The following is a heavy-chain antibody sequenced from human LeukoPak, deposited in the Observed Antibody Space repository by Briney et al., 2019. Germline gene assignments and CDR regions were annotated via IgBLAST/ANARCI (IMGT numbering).Heavy chain of an antibody. CDR1: GFTFSDYY. V-gene: IGHV3-11*01. CDR2: ISGSGYTI. CDR3: ASGLLTAAALDY. J-gene: IGHJ4*02. Sequence: GGSLRLSCAASGFTFSDYYMSWIRQAPGKGLEWVSYISGSGYTIYYADSVKGRFTISRDNAKNSLYLQMNSLRAEDTAVYYCASGLLTAAALDYWGQGTLVTVSS. D-gene: IGHD6-13*01.